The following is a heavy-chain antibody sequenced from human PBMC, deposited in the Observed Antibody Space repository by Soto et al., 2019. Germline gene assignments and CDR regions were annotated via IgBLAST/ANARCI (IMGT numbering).Heavy chain of an antibody. D-gene: IGHD3-22*01. CDR1: GGSFSGYY. Sequence: SETLSLTCAVYGGSFSGYYWSWIRQPPGKGLEWIGEINHSGSTYYNPSLKSRVTISVDTSKNQFSKNQFSLKLSSVTAADTAVYYCARSLFYYDSSGYSGPFDYWGQGTLVTVSS. CDR3: ARSLFYYDSSGYSGPFDY. V-gene: IGHV4-34*01. CDR2: INHSGST. J-gene: IGHJ4*02.